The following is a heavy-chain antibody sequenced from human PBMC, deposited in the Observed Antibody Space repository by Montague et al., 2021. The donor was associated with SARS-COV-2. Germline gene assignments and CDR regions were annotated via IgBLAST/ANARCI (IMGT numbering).Heavy chain of an antibody. V-gene: IGHV3-21*01. CDR3: ARSHEIWFGENPRGPGAFDI. J-gene: IGHJ3*02. CDR1: GFTFSSYS. CDR2: ISSSSSYI. D-gene: IGHD3-10*01. Sequence: SLRLSCAASGFTFSSYSMNWVRQAPGKGLEWVSSISSSSSYIYYADSVEGRFTISRDDAKNSLYLQMNSLRAEDTAVYYCARSHEIWFGENPRGPGAFDIWGQGTMVTGTS.